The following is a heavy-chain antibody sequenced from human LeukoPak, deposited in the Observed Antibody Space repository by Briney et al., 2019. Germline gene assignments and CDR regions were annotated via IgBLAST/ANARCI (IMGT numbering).Heavy chain of an antibody. J-gene: IGHJ4*02. Sequence: GESLKISCKGSGYSFTSYWIGWVRQMPGKGLEYMGITFPGDSETKYNPSFQGQVTISADKSISTAYLQWSTLKASDSAMYYCARSLDSSLFDYWGQGTLVTVSP. CDR3: ARSLDSSLFDY. CDR1: GYSFTSYW. V-gene: IGHV5-51*01. D-gene: IGHD6-13*01. CDR2: TFPGDSET.